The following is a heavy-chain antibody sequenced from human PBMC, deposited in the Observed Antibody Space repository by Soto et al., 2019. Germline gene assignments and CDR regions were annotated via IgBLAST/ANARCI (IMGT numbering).Heavy chain of an antibody. J-gene: IGHJ4*02. CDR1: GVTFSSYA. CDR3: AKDGSWDGGGGES. Sequence: QVQLVQSGAELKKPGSSVKVSCSASGVTFSSYAFTWVRQAPGQGLEWMGNIIPVFRTSNYAQGFQGRLTIIADESTNTIYMELSSLRSEDTAVYFCAKDGSWDGGGGESWGQGTLVIVSS. D-gene: IGHD3-16*01. V-gene: IGHV1-69*18. CDR2: IIPVFRTS.